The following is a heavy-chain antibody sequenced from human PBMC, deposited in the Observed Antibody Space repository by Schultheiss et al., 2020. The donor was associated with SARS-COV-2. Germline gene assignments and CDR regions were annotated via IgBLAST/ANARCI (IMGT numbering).Heavy chain of an antibody. CDR1: GSSISSDYY. CDR3: ARSKQQLGYWYFDL. V-gene: IGHV4-38-2*01. CDR2: IYYSGST. D-gene: IGHD6-13*01. Sequence: SETLSLTCAVSGSSISSDYYWGWIRQPPGKGLEWVGSIYYSGSTSYNPSLQSRVTISVDTSKNQFSLKLSSVTAADTAVYYCARSKQQLGYWYFDLWGRGTLVTVSS. J-gene: IGHJ2*01.